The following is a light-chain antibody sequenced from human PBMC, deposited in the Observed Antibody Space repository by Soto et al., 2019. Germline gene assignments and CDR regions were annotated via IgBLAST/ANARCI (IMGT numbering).Light chain of an antibody. CDR1: QSVGSF. CDR3: QQRSYWPRT. Sequence: EIVLTQSPATLSLSPGEGAPLSCRASQSVGSFLAWYQQKPGQAPRLLIFDVSNRATGIPARFSGSGSGTDFTLTISSLEPEDFAVYYCQQRSYWPRTFGGGTQVEIK. CDR2: DVS. V-gene: IGKV3-11*01. J-gene: IGKJ4*01.